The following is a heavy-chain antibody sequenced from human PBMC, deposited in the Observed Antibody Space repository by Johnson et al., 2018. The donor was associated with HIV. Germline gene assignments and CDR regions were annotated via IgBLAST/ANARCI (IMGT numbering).Heavy chain of an antibody. CDR2: ISYDGGSK. CDR1: GFTFSSYP. V-gene: IGHV3-30*04. Sequence: QVQLVESGGGVVRPGGSLRLSCAASGFTFSSYPMHWVRQAPGKGLEWVAIISYDGGSKYYADSVKGRFTVSRDNSKNTLYLQINSLRPEDTAVYYCARLPSGYSRDDLDIWGQGTMVTVSS. J-gene: IGHJ3*02. CDR3: ARLPSGYSRDDLDI. D-gene: IGHD5-18*01.